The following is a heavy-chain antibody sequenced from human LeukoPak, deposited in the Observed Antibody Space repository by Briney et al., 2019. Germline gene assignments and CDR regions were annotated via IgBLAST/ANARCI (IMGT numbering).Heavy chain of an antibody. CDR2: IKQDGSEK. V-gene: IGHV3-7*01. CDR1: GFTFSGYW. Sequence: GGSLRLSCAASGFTFSGYWMAWVRQAPGKGLEWAANIKQDGSEKNYVDSVKGRFTISRDNAKSSLYLQMNSLRDEDTAVYYCAREAIWGQGTMVTVSS. CDR3: AREAI. J-gene: IGHJ3*02.